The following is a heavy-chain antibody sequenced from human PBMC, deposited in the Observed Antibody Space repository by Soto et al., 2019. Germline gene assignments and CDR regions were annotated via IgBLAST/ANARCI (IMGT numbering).Heavy chain of an antibody. CDR1: GFTFSNSW. J-gene: IGHJ4*02. CDR2: INADGTST. Sequence: GGSLRLSCAASGFTFSNSWMHWVRQVSGKGLEWVSRINADGTSTSYADSVKGRFTIARDNAKNTLYLHVNSLRAEDTAVYYCVKVLARGVGVPRFYFDSWGQGALVTVSS. D-gene: IGHD2-2*01. V-gene: IGHV3-74*01. CDR3: VKVLARGVGVPRFYFDS.